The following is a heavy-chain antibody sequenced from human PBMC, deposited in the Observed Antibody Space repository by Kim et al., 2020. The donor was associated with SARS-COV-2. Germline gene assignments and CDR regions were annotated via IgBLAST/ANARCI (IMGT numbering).Heavy chain of an antibody. CDR1: GGSISSGGYY. J-gene: IGHJ4*02. Sequence: SETLSLTCTVSGGSISSGGYYWSWIRQHPGKGLEWIGYIFHSGSTDYNPSLKSRVSISIDASKNQFSLKLNSVTAADTAVYYCATIQGTVTTFVDYWGQGTLVTVSS. V-gene: IGHV4-31*03. CDR3: ATIQGTVTTFVDY. CDR2: IFHSGST. D-gene: IGHD4-17*01.